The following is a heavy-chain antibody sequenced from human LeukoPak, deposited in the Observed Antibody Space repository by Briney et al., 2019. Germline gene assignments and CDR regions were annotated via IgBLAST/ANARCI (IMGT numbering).Heavy chain of an antibody. CDR1: GDSVSSDSAA. CDR3: ARTSGVGYSSSWPNFDH. D-gene: IGHD6-13*01. V-gene: IGHV6-1*01. CDR2: TYYRSKWYD. Sequence: SQTLSLTCAISGDSVSSDSAAWNWLRQSPSRGLEWLGRTYYRSKWYDDYALSVKSRITITPDTSMNQFSLQLSSVTPEDTAVYYCARTSGVGYSSSWPNFDHWGQGTLVTVSS. J-gene: IGHJ4*02.